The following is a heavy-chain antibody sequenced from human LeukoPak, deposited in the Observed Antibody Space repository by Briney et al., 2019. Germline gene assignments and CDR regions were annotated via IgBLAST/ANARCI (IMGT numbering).Heavy chain of an antibody. Sequence: GESLKISCKGSGYSFTSYWIGWVRQMPGKSLGWMGLIYPGDSDTRYSPSFQGQVTISADKSISTAYLQWSSLKASDTAMYYCARVYYYDSSGHWYFDLWGRGTLVTVSS. CDR2: IYPGDSDT. J-gene: IGHJ2*01. CDR3: ARVYYYDSSGHWYFDL. V-gene: IGHV5-51*01. D-gene: IGHD3-22*01. CDR1: GYSFTSYW.